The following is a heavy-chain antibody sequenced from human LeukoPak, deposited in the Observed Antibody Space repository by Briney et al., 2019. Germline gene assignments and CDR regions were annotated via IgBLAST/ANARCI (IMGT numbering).Heavy chain of an antibody. Sequence: GGSLRLSCAASGLTFSNAWMSWVRQAPGKGLEWVGRIKSKTDGGIIDYAAPVQGRFTISRDDSKNTLYLQMNSLRTEDTAVYYCSNIYSYGLHGMDVWGQGTTVTVSS. CDR1: GLTFSNAW. CDR2: IKSKTDGGII. J-gene: IGHJ6*02. CDR3: SNIYSYGLHGMDV. V-gene: IGHV3-15*01. D-gene: IGHD5-18*01.